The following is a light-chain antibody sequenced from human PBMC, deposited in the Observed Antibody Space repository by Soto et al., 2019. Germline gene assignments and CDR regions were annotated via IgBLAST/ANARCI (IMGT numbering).Light chain of an antibody. V-gene: IGKV3-20*01. CDR1: QSVSSSY. J-gene: IGKJ4*01. CDR3: QQYGSSPLT. CDR2: GAS. Sequence: EMVLTQSPVTLSLSPGERATLSCRASQSVSSSYLAWYQQKPGRAPRLLIYGASSRATGVPDRFSGSGSGTDFTLTISRLEPEDFAVYYCQQYGSSPLTFGGGTKVDI.